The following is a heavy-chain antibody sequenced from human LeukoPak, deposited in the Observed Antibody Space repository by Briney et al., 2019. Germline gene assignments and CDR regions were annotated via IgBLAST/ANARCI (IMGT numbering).Heavy chain of an antibody. CDR3: ARRSNYDILTGYYSYFDY. CDR2: IWYDGSNK. J-gene: IGHJ4*02. D-gene: IGHD3-9*01. CDR1: GFTFSSYG. Sequence: GGSLRLSCAASGFTFSSYGMHWVRQAPGKGLEWVAVIWYDGSNKYYADSVKGRFTISRDNSKNTLYLQMNSLRAEDTAVYYCARRSNYDILTGYYSYFDYWGQETLVTVSS. V-gene: IGHV3-33*01.